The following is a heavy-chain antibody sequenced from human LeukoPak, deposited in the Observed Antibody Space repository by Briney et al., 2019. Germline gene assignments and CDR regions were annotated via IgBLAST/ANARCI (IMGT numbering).Heavy chain of an antibody. V-gene: IGHV4-59*01. D-gene: IGHD6-13*01. CDR1: GGSISNYY. CDR3: ARAHSSSWYMDY. J-gene: IGHJ4*02. Sequence: PSETLSLTCTVSGGSISNYYWSWIRQPPGKGLERIGYIYSSGSTNYNPSLKSRVTISVDTSKNQLSLRLNSVTAADAAVYYCARAHSSSWYMDYWGQGTLVTVS. CDR2: IYSSGST.